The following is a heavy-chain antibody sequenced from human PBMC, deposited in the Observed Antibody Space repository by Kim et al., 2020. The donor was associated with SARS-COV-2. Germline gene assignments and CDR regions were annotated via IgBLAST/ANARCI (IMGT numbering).Heavy chain of an antibody. CDR2: IYYSGST. J-gene: IGHJ4*02. CDR1: GGSISSYY. CDR3: ASSLYGGSLDY. Sequence: SETLSLICTVSGGSISSYYWSWIRQPPGKGLEWIGYIYYSGSTNYNPSLKSRVTISVDTSKNQFSLKLSSVTAADTAVYYCASSLYGGSLDYWGQGTLVTVSS. V-gene: IGHV4-59*01. D-gene: IGHD5-12*01.